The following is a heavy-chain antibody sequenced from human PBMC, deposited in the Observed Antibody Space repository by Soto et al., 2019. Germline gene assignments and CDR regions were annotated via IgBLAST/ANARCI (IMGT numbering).Heavy chain of an antibody. D-gene: IGHD2-2*01. V-gene: IGHV4-34*01. CDR3: ARGLGYQLLSQNYYYYMDV. CDR2: INHSGST. Sequence: SETLSLTCAVYGGSFSGYYWIWIRQPPGKGLEWIGEINHSGSTNYNPSLKSRVTISVDTSKNQFSLKLSSVTAADTAVYYCARGLGYQLLSQNYYYYMDVWGKGTTVTVSS. J-gene: IGHJ6*03. CDR1: GGSFSGYY.